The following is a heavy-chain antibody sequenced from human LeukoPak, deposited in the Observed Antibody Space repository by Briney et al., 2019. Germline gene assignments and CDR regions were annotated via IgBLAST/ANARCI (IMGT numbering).Heavy chain of an antibody. CDR3: ARVRSDSSGWYHVLD. CDR2: IGTAGNT. D-gene: IGHD6-19*01. J-gene: IGHJ4*02. V-gene: IGHV3-13*01. CDR1: GFTFSSYD. Sequence: GGSLRLSCAASGFTFSSYDMHWVRQGTGKSLEWVSAIGTAGNTNYAGSVKGRFTISRENAKNSLYLQMNSLRSGDTAVYYCARVRSDSSGWYHVLDWGQGTLVTVSS.